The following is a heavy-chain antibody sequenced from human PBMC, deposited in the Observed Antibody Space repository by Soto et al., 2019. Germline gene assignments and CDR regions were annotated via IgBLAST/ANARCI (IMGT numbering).Heavy chain of an antibody. CDR3: ARCLYDTGGGGAFDI. J-gene: IGHJ3*02. Sequence: GESLKISCKASGYSFSDDWIGWVRQRPGKGLEWMGIIYPDDSDISSSPSFQGQVTLSADKSITTAYLQWSSLKASDTAIYYCARCLYDTGGGGAFDIWGQGTMVTVSS. V-gene: IGHV5-51*01. CDR1: GYSFSDDW. D-gene: IGHD3-22*01. CDR2: IYPDDSDI.